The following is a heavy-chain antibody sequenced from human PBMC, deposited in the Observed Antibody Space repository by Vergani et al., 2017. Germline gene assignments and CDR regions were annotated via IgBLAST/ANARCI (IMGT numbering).Heavy chain of an antibody. CDR3: ARSQGDYCYFDL. J-gene: IGHJ2*01. Sequence: QVRLEESGPGLVKPSETLSLTCSVSGYSIGSGFYWAWIRQSPGEGLQWLTSIHNRWKTYHNPSLKSRVSVSLDTSKNRFSLNLTSVTATDTAVYYCARSQGDYCYFDLWGPGSLVTVSS. CDR2: IHNRWKT. D-gene: IGHD2-21*01. CDR1: GYSIGSGFY. V-gene: IGHV4-38-2*01.